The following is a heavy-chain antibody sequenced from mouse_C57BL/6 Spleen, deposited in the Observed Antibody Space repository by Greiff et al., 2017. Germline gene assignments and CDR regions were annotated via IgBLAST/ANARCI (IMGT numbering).Heavy chain of an antibody. V-gene: IGHV1-69*01. CDR2: IYPSDSYT. CDR1: GYTFTSYG. CDR3: ARWGGFDY. Sequence: QVQLQQSGAELARPGASVKLSCKASGYTFTSYGLSWVKQRTGQGLELIGEIYPSDSYTNYNQKFKGKSTLTVDKSSSTAYMQLSSLTSEDSAVYYCARWGGFDYWGQGTTLTVSS. J-gene: IGHJ2*01.